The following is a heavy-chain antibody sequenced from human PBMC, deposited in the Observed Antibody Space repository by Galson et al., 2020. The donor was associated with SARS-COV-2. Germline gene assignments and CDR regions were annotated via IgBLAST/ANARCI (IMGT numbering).Heavy chain of an antibody. Sequence: SETLSLTCIVSGGSVTSRSYFWGWIRQHPGKGLEWIGSSHYSGKVSYTPSLKGRVTISVDTSKNHFSLRLNSVTAADTAVYYCARQSIAIELWLEGGDWFDPWGQGTLVTVSS. J-gene: IGHJ5*02. V-gene: IGHV4-39*01. CDR1: GGSVTSRSYF. D-gene: IGHD5-18*01. CDR3: ARQSIAIELWLEGGDWFDP. CDR2: SHYSGKV.